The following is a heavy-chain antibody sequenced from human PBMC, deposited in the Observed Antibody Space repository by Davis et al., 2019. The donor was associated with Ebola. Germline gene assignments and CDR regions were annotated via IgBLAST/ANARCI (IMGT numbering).Heavy chain of an antibody. Sequence: LSLTCAASGFTFSGYGMHWVRQAPGKGLEWVAVISYDGSNKYYADSVKGRFTISRDNSKNTLYLQMNSLRAEDTAVYYCARDPTTYYDILTSPYFDYWGQGTLVTVSS. V-gene: IGHV3-30*03. CDR1: GFTFSGYG. D-gene: IGHD3-9*01. J-gene: IGHJ4*02. CDR3: ARDPTTYYDILTSPYFDY. CDR2: ISYDGSNK.